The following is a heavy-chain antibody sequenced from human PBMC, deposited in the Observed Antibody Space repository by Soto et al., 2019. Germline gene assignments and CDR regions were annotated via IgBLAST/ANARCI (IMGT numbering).Heavy chain of an antibody. CDR3: ARVRGSGSYAAYYFDS. J-gene: IGHJ4*01. Sequence: PSETLSLTCTVSGGSISNGGYYWNWVRQHPGKGLEWIGYIHYSGSTWYNPSLESRVTISVDTSKDQFSLKLRSVTAADTAVYYCARVRGSGSYAAYYFDSWGQGTLATVSS. V-gene: IGHV4-31*03. CDR2: IHYSGST. D-gene: IGHD3-10*01. CDR1: GGSISNGGYY.